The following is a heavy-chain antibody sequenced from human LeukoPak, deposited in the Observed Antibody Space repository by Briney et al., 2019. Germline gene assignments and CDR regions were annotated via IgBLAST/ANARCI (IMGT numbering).Heavy chain of an antibody. V-gene: IGHV4-59*01. CDR1: GGSISRYY. Sequence: SETLSLTCTVSGGSISRYYWSWIRQPPGKGLEWIGYIYYSGTTNYNPSLKSRVTISVDTSKNQFSLKLSSVTAADTAVYYCAREGRPDAFDIWGQGAMVTVSS. CDR2: IYYSGTT. J-gene: IGHJ3*02. CDR3: AREGRPDAFDI.